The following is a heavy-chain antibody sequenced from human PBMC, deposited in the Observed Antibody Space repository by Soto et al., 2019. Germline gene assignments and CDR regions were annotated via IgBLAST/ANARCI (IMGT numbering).Heavy chain of an antibody. D-gene: IGHD2-2*01. V-gene: IGHV4-30-4*01. CDR3: VRLCCSSSCCGRGGWFGP. J-gene: IGHJ5*02. CDR2: MYSSGST. CDR1: GGSINSGDYF. Sequence: PSETLSLTCTVTGGSINSGDYFWTWIRQSPGKGLEWFGYMYSSGSTYYNPSLNSRITISADTSKNQFSLKLSSVTAADTAVYYCVRLCCSSSCCGRGGWFGPWGQGTLVTVSS.